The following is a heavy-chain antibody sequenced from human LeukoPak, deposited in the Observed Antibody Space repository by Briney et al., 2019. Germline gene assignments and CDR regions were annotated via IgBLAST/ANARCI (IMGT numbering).Heavy chain of an antibody. CDR3: AGSITARDRARFDY. D-gene: IGHD6-6*01. V-gene: IGHV4-61*02. Sequence: PSQTLSLTCTVSGGSISSGSYYWSWIRQPAGKGLEWIGRIYTSGSTNYNPSLKSRVTISVDTSKNQFSLKLSSVTAADTAVYYCAGSITARDRARFDYWGQGTLVTVSS. CDR2: IYTSGST. J-gene: IGHJ4*02. CDR1: GGSISSGSYY.